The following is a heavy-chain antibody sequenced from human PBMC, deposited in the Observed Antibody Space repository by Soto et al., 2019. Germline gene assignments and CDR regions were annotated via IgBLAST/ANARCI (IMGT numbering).Heavy chain of an antibody. CDR1: GYTFTGYY. V-gene: IGHV1-2*04. CDR3: AAGPVYYYGMDV. Sequence: ASVKVSCKASGYTFTGYYMHWVRQAPGQGLEWMGWINPNSGGTNYAQKFQGWVTMTRDTSTSTAYMELSSLRSEDTAVYYCAAGPVYYYGMDVWGQGTTVTVSS. J-gene: IGHJ6*02. CDR2: INPNSGGT.